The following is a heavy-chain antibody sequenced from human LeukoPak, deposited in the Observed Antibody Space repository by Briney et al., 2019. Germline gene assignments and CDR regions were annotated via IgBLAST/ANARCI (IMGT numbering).Heavy chain of an antibody. CDR2: TWYDGSNK. CDR1: GFTFSSYG. D-gene: IGHD2-2*01. V-gene: IGHV3-33*01. CDR3: ARDLYCSSTSCYFMFDY. J-gene: IGHJ4*02. Sequence: PGRSLRLSCAASGFTFSSYGMHWVRQAPGKGLEWVAVTWYDGSNKYYAESVRGRFTISRDNSKNTLYLQMNSLRAEDTAVYYCARDLYCSSTSCYFMFDYWGQGTLVTVS.